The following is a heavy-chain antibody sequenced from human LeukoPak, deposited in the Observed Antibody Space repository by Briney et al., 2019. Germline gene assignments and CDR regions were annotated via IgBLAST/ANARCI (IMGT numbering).Heavy chain of an antibody. V-gene: IGHV1-8*01. J-gene: IGHJ4*02. Sequence: AASVKVSCKASGYTFTSYDINWVRQATGQGLEWMGWMNPNSGNTGYAQKFQGRVTMTRNTSISTAYMELCSLRSEDTAVYYCARVGLRSSIAAAGAIFDYWGQGTLVTVSS. CDR1: GYTFTSYD. CDR3: ARVGLRSSIAAAGAIFDY. CDR2: MNPNSGNT. D-gene: IGHD6-13*01.